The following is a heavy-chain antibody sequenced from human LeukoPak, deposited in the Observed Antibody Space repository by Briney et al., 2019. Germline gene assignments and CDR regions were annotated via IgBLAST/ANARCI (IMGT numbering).Heavy chain of an antibody. V-gene: IGHV3-30-3*02. Sequence: GRSLRLSCAASGFTFSSYAMHWVRQAPGKGLEWVAVISYDGSNKYYADSVKGRFTISRDNSKNTLYLQMNSLRAEDTAVYYCAKELLRSFDYWGQGTLVTVSS. CDR2: ISYDGSNK. CDR3: AKELLRSFDY. J-gene: IGHJ4*02. CDR1: GFTFSSYA. D-gene: IGHD1-26*01.